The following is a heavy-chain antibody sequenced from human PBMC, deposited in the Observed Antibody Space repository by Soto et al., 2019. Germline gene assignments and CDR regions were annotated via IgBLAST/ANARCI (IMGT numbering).Heavy chain of an antibody. CDR2: IKSKGSGATI. V-gene: IGHV3-15*07. CDR1: GFKFSDAW. Sequence: EEQLVESGGGLVEPGGSLRLSCAGSGFKFSDAWMNWIRQAPGKGLEWVGRIKSKGSGATIDYAGPVKGRFIISRDDSKSTVLLQMNSLKTDDTAVYFCTHDWPFYHDNAVWGQGTMVTVSS. CDR3: THDWPFYHDNAV. D-gene: IGHD3-16*01. J-gene: IGHJ3*01.